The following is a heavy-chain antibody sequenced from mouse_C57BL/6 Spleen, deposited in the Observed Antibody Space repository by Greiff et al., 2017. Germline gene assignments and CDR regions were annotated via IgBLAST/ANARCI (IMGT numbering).Heavy chain of an antibody. D-gene: IGHD2-3*01. V-gene: IGHV5-9*01. J-gene: IGHJ1*03. CDR3: ARHDGYYGLYWYFDV. CDR1: GFTFSSYT. CDR2: ISGGGGNT. Sequence: EVMLVESGGGLVKPGGSLKLSCAASGFTFSSYTMSWVRQTPEKRLEWVATISGGGGNTYYPDSVKGRFTISRDNAKNTLYLQMSSLRSEDTALYYCARHDGYYGLYWYFDVWGTGTTVTVSS.